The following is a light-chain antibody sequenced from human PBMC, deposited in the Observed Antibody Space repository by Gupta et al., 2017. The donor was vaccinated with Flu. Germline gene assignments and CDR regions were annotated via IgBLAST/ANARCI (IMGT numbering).Light chain of an antibody. CDR2: ATS. CDR1: QIISTTY. CDR3: QQYGPSPLYT. V-gene: IGKV3-20*01. Sequence: EIVLAQSPGTLSISPGESATPSCRASQIISTTYMAWYQHKPGQAPRLLIYATSTRATGIPDRFSGSGSGTDFTLTITKLEPEDVAVYYGQQYGPSPLYTFGPGTKLEIK. J-gene: IGKJ2*01.